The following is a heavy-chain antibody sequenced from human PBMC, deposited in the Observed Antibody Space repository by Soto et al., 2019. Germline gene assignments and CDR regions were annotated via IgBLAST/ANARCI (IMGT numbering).Heavy chain of an antibody. CDR2: IYYSGST. CDR1: VGSISSGDYY. CDR3: AREGPEMSFDY. V-gene: IGHV4-30-4*01. Sequence: SLSLTCTFAVGSISSGDYYWSCIRQPPGNGLEWICYIYYSGSTYYNPSLKSRVTISVDTSKNQFSLKLSSVTAADTAVYYCAREGPEMSFDYWGQGTLVTVSS. J-gene: IGHJ4*02.